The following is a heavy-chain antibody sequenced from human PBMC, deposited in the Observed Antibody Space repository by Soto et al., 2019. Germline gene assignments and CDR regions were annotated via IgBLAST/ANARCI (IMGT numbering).Heavy chain of an antibody. Sequence: GGSLRLSCAVSGVSLTNVWMNWVRQAPGKGPEWVGRIRSKTDGGTADYAAPVKGRFTISRDDSENTLYLQMNSLKTEDTAVYYCSHGYYQYFESWGQGTLVTVSS. V-gene: IGHV3-15*07. CDR1: GVSLTNVW. CDR2: IRSKTDGGTA. CDR3: SHGYYQYFES. D-gene: IGHD5-18*01. J-gene: IGHJ4*02.